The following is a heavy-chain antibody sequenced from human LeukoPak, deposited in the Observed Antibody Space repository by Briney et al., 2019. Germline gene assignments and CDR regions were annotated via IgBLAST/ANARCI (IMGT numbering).Heavy chain of an antibody. V-gene: IGHV3-23*01. CDR2: ISDGGGSI. CDR3: AKGDRSSGYSRYDI. D-gene: IGHD5-12*01. CDR1: GFSLSSYA. Sequence: GGSLRLSCAASGFSLSSYAMSGVRKAPEKGGGWGSGISDGGGSIYYADSLKGGFTISRDTPENPLYLQMTSLRAEAPALYYGAKGDRSSGYSRYDIWGQGTMVTVSS. J-gene: IGHJ3*02.